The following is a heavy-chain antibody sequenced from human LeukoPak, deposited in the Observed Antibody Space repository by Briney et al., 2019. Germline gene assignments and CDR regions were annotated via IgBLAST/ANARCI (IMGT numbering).Heavy chain of an antibody. CDR2: INGDGSST. J-gene: IGHJ4*02. Sequence: GGSLRLSCAASGFTFSSYWMHWVRQAPGKGLVWVSRINGDGSSTSYADSVKGRFTISRDNALNSLYLQMNSLRAEDTAIYYCARSTPYGTTWYGRSDYWGQGTLVTVSS. V-gene: IGHV3-74*01. CDR1: GFTFSSYW. D-gene: IGHD6-13*01. CDR3: ARSTPYGTTWYGRSDY.